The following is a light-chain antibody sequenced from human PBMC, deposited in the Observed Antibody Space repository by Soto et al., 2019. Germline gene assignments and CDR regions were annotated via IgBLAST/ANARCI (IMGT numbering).Light chain of an antibody. CDR2: RNN. Sequence: QSVLTQPPSVSAAPGQKVTISCSGSSSNIGSNYVSWYQQLPGAAPKLLIYRNNQRPSGVPDRFSGSKSGTSASLAISGLRSEDEADFYCTTWDDSLNGRVFGGGTKLTVL. CDR3: TTWDDSLNGRV. J-gene: IGLJ3*02. V-gene: IGLV1-47*01. CDR1: SSNIGSNY.